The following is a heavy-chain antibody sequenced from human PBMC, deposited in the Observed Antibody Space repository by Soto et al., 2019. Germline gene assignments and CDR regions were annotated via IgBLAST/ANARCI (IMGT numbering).Heavy chain of an antibody. V-gene: IGHV3-33*01. Sequence: QVQLVESGGGVVQPGRSLRLSCAASGFTFNNYGFHWVRQAPGKGLEWVAVIWYDGSKEYYADSVKGRFTISRDNSKXXXXXXXXXXXXXXXAXYYCAKDNDRNSRYSQFDYRGQGTLVTVSS. CDR3: AKDNDRNSRYSQFDY. D-gene: IGHD3-10*01. CDR2: IWYDGSKE. CDR1: GFTFNNYG. J-gene: IGHJ4*02.